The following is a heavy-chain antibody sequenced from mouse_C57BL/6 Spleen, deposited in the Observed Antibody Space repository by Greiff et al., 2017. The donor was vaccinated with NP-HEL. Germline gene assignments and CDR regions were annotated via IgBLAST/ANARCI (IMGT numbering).Heavy chain of an antibody. D-gene: IGHD3-1*01. CDR2: IYPGSGST. J-gene: IGHJ3*01. Sequence: SFHLSCKASGYTFTSYWITWVKQRPGQGLEWIGDIYPGSGSTNYNEKFKSKATLTVDTSSSTAYMQLSSLTSEDSAVYYCARGLTFAYWGQGTLVTVSA. CDR1: GYTFTSYW. V-gene: IGHV1-55*01. CDR3: ARGLTFAY.